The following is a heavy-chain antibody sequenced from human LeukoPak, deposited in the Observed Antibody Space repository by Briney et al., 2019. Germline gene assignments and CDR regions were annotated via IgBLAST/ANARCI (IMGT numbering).Heavy chain of an antibody. CDR1: GYTFTNYD. CDR2: MNPTSGNP. V-gene: IGHV1-8*01. CDR3: ARNVPYSYDSSGYYPTWYFDL. J-gene: IGHJ2*01. Sequence: ASVKVSCKASGYTFTNYDINWLRQAPGQGLEWMGWMNPTSGNPGYAQKFQGRITMTTDTSISTAYLELSTLSSEDTAVYYCARNVPYSYDSSGYYPTWYFDLWGRGTLVTVSS. D-gene: IGHD3-22*01.